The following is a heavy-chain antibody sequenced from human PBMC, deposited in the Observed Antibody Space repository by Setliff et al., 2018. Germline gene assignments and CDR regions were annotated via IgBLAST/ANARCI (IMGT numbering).Heavy chain of an antibody. Sequence: ASVKVSCKASGYTLTNYPIHWLRQAPGQRPEWMGWINVGNGNTKYSQEFQGRVTLTRXXXASTAXXXXXXXXXXXXAVXYCAXQGGNYYFQYWGQGTLVTVSS. CDR3: AXQGGNYYFQY. J-gene: IGHJ4*02. CDR2: INVGNGNT. V-gene: IGHV1-3*03. D-gene: IGHD2-21*01. CDR1: GYTLTNYP.